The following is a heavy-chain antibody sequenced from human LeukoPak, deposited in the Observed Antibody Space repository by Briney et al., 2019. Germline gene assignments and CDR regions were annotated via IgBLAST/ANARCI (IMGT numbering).Heavy chain of an antibody. CDR3: ARHYYDSSGYYPLYFDY. D-gene: IGHD3-22*01. CDR2: INHSGST. V-gene: IGHV4-34*01. J-gene: IGHJ4*02. CDR1: GGSFSGYY. Sequence: SETLSLTCAVYGGSFSGYYWSWIRQPPGKGLEWIGEINHSGSTNYNPSLKSRVTISVDTSKKQFSLKLSSVTAADTAVYYCARHYYDSSGYYPLYFDYWGQGTQVTVSS.